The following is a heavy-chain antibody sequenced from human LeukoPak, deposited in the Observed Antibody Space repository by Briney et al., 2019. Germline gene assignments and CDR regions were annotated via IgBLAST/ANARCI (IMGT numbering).Heavy chain of an antibody. CDR3: ARDPYTSVAGTHFDY. D-gene: IGHD6-19*01. J-gene: IGHJ4*02. Sequence: ASVKVSCKASGYTFTSYYMHWVRQAPGQGLEWMGIINPSGGSTSYAQKFQGRVTMTRDTSTSTVYMELGSLRSEDTAVYYCARDPYTSVAGTHFDYWGQGTLVTVSS. CDR2: INPSGGST. V-gene: IGHV1-46*01. CDR1: GYTFTSYY.